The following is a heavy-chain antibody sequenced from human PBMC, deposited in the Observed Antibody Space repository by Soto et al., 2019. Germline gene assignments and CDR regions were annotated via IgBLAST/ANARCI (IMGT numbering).Heavy chain of an antibody. J-gene: IGHJ4*02. CDR3: ARGSVGPTTDFDY. V-gene: IGHV1-2*04. CDR1: GYTFTSYD. Sequence: ASVKVSCKASGYTFTSYDINWVRQAPGQGLEWMGWINPNGGGRNYAQKFQGWVTMTRDTSISTAYMELSRLKSDDTAVYYCARGSVGPTTDFDYWGQGTLVTVSS. CDR2: INPNGGGR. D-gene: IGHD1-26*01.